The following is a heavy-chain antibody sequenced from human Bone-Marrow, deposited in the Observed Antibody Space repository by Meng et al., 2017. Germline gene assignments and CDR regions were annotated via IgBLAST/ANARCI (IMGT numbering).Heavy chain of an antibody. J-gene: IGHJ4*02. CDR2: NNPENGDT. CDR3: ARDENISIGKLFGDY. Sequence: RLLESGSDLKKPGASLKASCKPSDNTFTAYYIHWVRKAPGQGLEWMGHNNPENGDTLYAQKFQGRVSMTGDTSISTAYVELSGLRSDDTAVYYCARDENISIGKLFGDYWGQGTLVTVSS. V-gene: IGHV1-2*06. D-gene: IGHD2-21*01. CDR1: DNTFTAYY.